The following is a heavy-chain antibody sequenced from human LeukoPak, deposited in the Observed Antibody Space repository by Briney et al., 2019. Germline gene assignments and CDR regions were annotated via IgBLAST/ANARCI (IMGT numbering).Heavy chain of an antibody. V-gene: IGHV3-23*01. D-gene: IGHD2/OR15-2a*01. CDR3: AKERAFGTWLGDY. CDR2: ISGSGGGT. J-gene: IGHJ4*02. CDR1: GFTFSSYW. Sequence: PGGSLRLSCAASGFTFSSYWVNWVRQAPGKGPEWVSAISGSGGGTYYADSVKGRFTISRDNSKNTLYLEMNSLRVEDTAVYYCAKERAFGTWLGDYWGQGTLVTVSS.